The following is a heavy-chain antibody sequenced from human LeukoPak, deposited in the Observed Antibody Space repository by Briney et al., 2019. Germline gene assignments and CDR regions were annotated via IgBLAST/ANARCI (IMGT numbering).Heavy chain of an antibody. Sequence: GGSLRLSCAASGFTFSTYEMTWVRQAPGKGLEWVSYISSSGATIYYADSVKGRFTISRDNANNSLYLQMNTLRAEDTAVYYCARDSLYAFDIWGQGTMVTVSS. CDR1: GFTFSTYE. CDR2: ISSSGATI. J-gene: IGHJ3*02. CDR3: ARDSLYAFDI. V-gene: IGHV3-48*03.